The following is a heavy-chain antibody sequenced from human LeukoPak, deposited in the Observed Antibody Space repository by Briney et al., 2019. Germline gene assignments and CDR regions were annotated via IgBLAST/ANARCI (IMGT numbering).Heavy chain of an antibody. Sequence: GGSLRLSCAASGFTFSSYWMSWVRQAPGKGLEWVANIKQDGREKYYVDSVKGRFTISRDNAKNSLYLQMNSLRAEDTAVYYCARDRLDGYRDYWGQGTLVTVSS. CDR1: GFTFSSYW. D-gene: IGHD5-24*01. V-gene: IGHV3-7*03. J-gene: IGHJ4*02. CDR2: IKQDGREK. CDR3: ARDRLDGYRDY.